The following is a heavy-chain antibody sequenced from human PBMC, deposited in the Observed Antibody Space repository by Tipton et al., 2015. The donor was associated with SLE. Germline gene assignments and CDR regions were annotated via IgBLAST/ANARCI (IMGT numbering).Heavy chain of an antibody. CDR2: IYYSGST. Sequence: TLSLTCAVYGGSISSYYWSWIRQPPGKGLEWIGYIYYSGSTNYNPSLKSRVTISVDTSKNQFSLKLSSVTAADTAVYYCARSLYCSGGSCSLNFDYWGQGTLVTVSS. D-gene: IGHD2-15*01. CDR1: GGSISSYY. J-gene: IGHJ4*02. V-gene: IGHV4-59*12. CDR3: ARSLYCSGGSCSLNFDY.